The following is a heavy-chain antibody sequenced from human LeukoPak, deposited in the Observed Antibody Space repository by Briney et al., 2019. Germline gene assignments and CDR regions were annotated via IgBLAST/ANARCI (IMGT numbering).Heavy chain of an antibody. D-gene: IGHD3-10*01. CDR2: INAGNGNT. Sequence: ASVKVSCKASGYTFTSYAMRWVRQAPGQRLEWMGWINAGNGNTKYSQKFQGRVTITRDTSASTAYMELSSLRSEDTAVYYCARVGDYYGSGSYSIDYWGQGTLVTVSS. V-gene: IGHV1-3*01. CDR1: GYTFTSYA. J-gene: IGHJ4*02. CDR3: ARVGDYYGSGSYSIDY.